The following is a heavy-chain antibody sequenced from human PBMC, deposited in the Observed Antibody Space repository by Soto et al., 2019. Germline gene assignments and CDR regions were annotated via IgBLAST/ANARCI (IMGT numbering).Heavy chain of an antibody. CDR1: GCTFSSYG. Sequence: ASVKVSCRASGCTFSSYGISWLRQAPGQELEWMVWISASDGNTNNARKFQGRVAMTTDTSTSTAYMELRSLRSGDTAVYYCARYNPDILVVPAVIWGPGYYYYGMDVWGQGTTVTVSS. J-gene: IGHJ6*02. V-gene: IGHV1-18*04. CDR3: ARYNPDILVVPAVIWGPGYYYYGMDV. D-gene: IGHD2-2*01. CDR2: ISASDGNT.